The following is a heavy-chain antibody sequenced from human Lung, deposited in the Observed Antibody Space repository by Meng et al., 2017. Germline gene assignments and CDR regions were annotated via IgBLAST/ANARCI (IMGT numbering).Heavy chain of an antibody. CDR1: GGSFSDYY. D-gene: IGHD4-11*01. CDR3: ARGPTTMAHDFDY. Sequence: QGQLQQGGGGRLKPSETLSPTCVVSGGSFSDYYWSWIRQPPGKGLEWIGEINHSGSTNYNPSLESRATISVDTSQNNLSLKLSSVTAADSAVYYCARGPTTMAHDFDYWGQGTLVTVSS. J-gene: IGHJ4*02. V-gene: IGHV4-34*01. CDR2: INHSGST.